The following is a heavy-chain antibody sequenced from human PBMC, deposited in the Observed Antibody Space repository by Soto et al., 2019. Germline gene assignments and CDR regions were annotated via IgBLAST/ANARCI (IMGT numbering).Heavy chain of an antibody. D-gene: IGHD6-6*01. Sequence: ASVKVSCKASGYTFTGYYIHWVRQAPGQGLEWMGWINPNSGGTNYAQKFQGWVTMTRDTSISTAYMELSRLRSDDTAVYYCARDRDSSSSEDNAFDIWGQGTMVTVSS. CDR2: INPNSGGT. V-gene: IGHV1-2*04. CDR1: GYTFTGYY. J-gene: IGHJ3*02. CDR3: ARDRDSSSSEDNAFDI.